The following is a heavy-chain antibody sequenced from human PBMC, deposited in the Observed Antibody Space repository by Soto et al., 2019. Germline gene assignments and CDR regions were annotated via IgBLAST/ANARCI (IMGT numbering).Heavy chain of an antibody. Sequence: SVKVSYKASRGSFSSYAISWVGQAPGPGLEWMGGIIPIFGTENYAQKFQGRITITADESTSTAYMELRSLGSEDTAVYYCAARITIFGVVINYFDYWGQGTLVTVSS. CDR1: RGSFSSYA. CDR3: AARITIFGVVINYFDY. CDR2: IIPIFGTE. V-gene: IGHV1-69*13. J-gene: IGHJ4*02. D-gene: IGHD3-3*01.